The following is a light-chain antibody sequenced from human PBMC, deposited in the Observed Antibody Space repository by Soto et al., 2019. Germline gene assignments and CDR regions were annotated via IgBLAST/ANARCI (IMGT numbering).Light chain of an antibody. CDR1: SGHSSYA. CDR3: QTWGTGIRV. J-gene: IGLJ3*02. Sequence: QPVLTQSPSASASLGGTVKLTCTLSSGHSSYAIAWHQQQPEQGPRYLMKLNSDGSHSKGDGIPDRFSGSSSGAERYLTISSLQSEDEADYYCQTWGTGIRVFGGGTQLTVL. CDR2: LNSDGSH. V-gene: IGLV4-69*01.